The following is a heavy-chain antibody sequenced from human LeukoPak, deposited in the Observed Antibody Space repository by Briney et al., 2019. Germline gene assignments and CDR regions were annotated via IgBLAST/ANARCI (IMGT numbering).Heavy chain of an antibody. CDR2: ISYDGSNK. CDR1: GFTFSSYA. Sequence: GGSLRLSCAASGFTFSSYAMHWVRQAPGKGLEWVAVISYDGSNKYYADSVKGRFTISRDNSKNTLYLQMNSLRAEDTAVYYCARGQNYYDSSGYLYYFDYWGQGTLVTVSP. CDR3: ARGQNYYDSSGYLYYFDY. D-gene: IGHD3-22*01. J-gene: IGHJ4*02. V-gene: IGHV3-30-3*01.